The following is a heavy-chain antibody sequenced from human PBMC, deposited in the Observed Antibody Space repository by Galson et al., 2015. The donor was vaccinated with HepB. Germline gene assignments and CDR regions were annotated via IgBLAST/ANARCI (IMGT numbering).Heavy chain of an antibody. CDR3: ARGVIGPYGSGTYYQPTDH. Sequence: SVKVSCKASGYTFTGYYMHWVRQTPGQGFEWMGRINPNSGGAIYAQKFESRATMTRDTSITTAYMELSRLTSDDTAVYYCARGVIGPYGSGTYYQPTDHWGQGTLVTVSS. CDR1: GYTFTGYY. CDR2: INPNSGGA. D-gene: IGHD3-10*01. V-gene: IGHV1-2*06. J-gene: IGHJ4*02.